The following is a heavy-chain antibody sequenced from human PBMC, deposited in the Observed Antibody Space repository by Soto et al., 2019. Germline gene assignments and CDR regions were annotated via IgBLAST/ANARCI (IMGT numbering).Heavy chain of an antibody. CDR2: IWYVGSSQ. CDR1: GFTFRNSG. J-gene: IGHJ6*02. V-gene: IGHV3-30*02. D-gene: IGHD4-4*01. CDR3: ARDMDSNYDGMDV. Sequence: GGSLRLSCEASGFTFRNSGMEWIRQAPGKGLEWVARIWYVGSSQYYADSVKGRFTISRDNSKNTLYMEMNSVRVEDTAVYYCARDMDSNYDGMDVWGQGTTVTVSS.